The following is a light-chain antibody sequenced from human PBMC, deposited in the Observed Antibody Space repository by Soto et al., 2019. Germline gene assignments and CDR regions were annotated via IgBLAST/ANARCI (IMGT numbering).Light chain of an antibody. CDR3: QQLNSYPLT. CDR1: QGIISY. V-gene: IGKV1-9*01. CDR2: AAS. J-gene: IGKJ4*01. Sequence: DIQMTQSPSSLSASVGDRVTITCRASQGIISYLSWYHQKPGKAPKLLIYAASTLQSGVPSRFSGSGSGTEFTLTISSLQPEDFATYYCQQLNSYPLTFGGGTKVDIK.